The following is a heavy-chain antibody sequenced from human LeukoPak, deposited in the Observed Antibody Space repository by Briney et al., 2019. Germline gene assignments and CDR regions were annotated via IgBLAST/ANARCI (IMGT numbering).Heavy chain of an antibody. CDR1: GGSMSSYY. CDR3: ARGLSSGWYSYFDY. Sequence: SETLSLTCTVSGGSMSSYYWSWIRQPPGKGLEWIGYMHYTGSTNYNPSLKSRVTISVDTSKNQFSLKLSSVTAADTAVYYCARGLSSGWYSYFDYWGQGTLVTVSS. V-gene: IGHV4-59*01. CDR2: MHYTGST. D-gene: IGHD6-19*01. J-gene: IGHJ4*02.